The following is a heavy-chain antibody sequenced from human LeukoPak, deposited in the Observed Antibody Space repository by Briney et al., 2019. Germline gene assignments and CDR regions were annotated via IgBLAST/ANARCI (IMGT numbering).Heavy chain of an antibody. D-gene: IGHD5-18*01. Sequence: SETLSLTCTVSGGSISNYYWGWIRQAPGKGLEWIGSIYYSGNTYYNSSLKSRVTISLDTSKNQFSLNLFSVTAADTAVYYCARDSEDTTMGPGYWGQGTLVTVSS. V-gene: IGHV4-39*07. CDR3: ARDSEDTTMGPGY. CDR1: GGSISNYY. CDR2: IYYSGNT. J-gene: IGHJ4*02.